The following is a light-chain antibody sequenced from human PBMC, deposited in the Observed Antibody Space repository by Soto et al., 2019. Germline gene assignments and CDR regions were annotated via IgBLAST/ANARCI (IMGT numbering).Light chain of an antibody. J-gene: IGKJ1*01. Sequence: IVLTQSPGTLSLSPGERATLSCRASQSVYSGYVAWYQQKPGQAPKILIYEASIRATGIPDRFSGSGSGTDFTLTISRLEPEDFAVYYCQQYGSAAPWTFGHGTRVDFK. V-gene: IGKV3-20*01. CDR1: QSVYSGY. CDR3: QQYGSAAPWT. CDR2: EAS.